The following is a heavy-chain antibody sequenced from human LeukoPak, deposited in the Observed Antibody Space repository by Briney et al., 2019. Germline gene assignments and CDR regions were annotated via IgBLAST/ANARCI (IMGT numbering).Heavy chain of an antibody. J-gene: IGHJ6*04. CDR3: ARGLYYYGSGSYYSPPWYHYYGMDV. CDR2: INHSGST. Sequence: SETLSLTCAVYGGSFSGYYWSWVRQPPGKGLEWIGEINHSGSTNYNPSLKSRVTISVDTSKNQFSLKLSSVTAADTAVYYCARGLYYYGSGSYYSPPWYHYYGMDVWGKGTTVTVSS. CDR1: GGSFSGYY. D-gene: IGHD3-10*01. V-gene: IGHV4-34*01.